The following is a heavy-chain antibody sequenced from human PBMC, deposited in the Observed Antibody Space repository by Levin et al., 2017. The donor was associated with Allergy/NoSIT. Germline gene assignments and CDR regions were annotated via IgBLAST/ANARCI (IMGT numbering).Heavy chain of an antibody. CDR3: ARAPETPQWLVY. J-gene: IGHJ4*02. CDR2: IYPGDSDT. V-gene: IGHV5-51*01. Sequence: ASVKVSCKGSGYSFTSYWIGWVRQMPGKGLEWMGIIYPGDSDTRYSPSFQGQVTISADKSISTAYLQWSSLKASDTAMYYCARAPETPQWLVYWGQGTLVTVSS. CDR1: GYSFTSYW. D-gene: IGHD6-19*01.